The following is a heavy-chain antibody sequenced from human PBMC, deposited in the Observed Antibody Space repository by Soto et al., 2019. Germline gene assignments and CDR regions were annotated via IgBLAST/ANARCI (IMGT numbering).Heavy chain of an antibody. J-gene: IGHJ4*02. CDR2: IYWDDDK. V-gene: IGHV2-5*02. CDR1: VFSLSTRGVR. D-gene: IGHD5-18*01. Sequence: SGPALVNPTQSLTLTCTFSVFSLSTRGVRVGWIRQPPGKALEWLGIIYWDDDKRYRPSLKSRLTITKDTSKNQLVLTMTNMDPVDTATYYCAHLPWKQLWPRAPVVYWGQGTPVTVSS. CDR3: AHLPWKQLWPRAPVVY.